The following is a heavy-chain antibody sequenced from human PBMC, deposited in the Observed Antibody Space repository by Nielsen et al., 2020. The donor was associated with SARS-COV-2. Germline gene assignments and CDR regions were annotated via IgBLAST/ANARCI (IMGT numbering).Heavy chain of an antibody. D-gene: IGHD2-2*01. J-gene: IGHJ6*02. CDR2: TFNSGNT. Sequence: SETLSLTCTVSGGSVSNGGYYWNWIRQPPGKGLEWIGYTFNSGNTYYNPSLRSRVTMSLDTSKNQFSLILTSVTAADTAVYYCAREEYGFGLDVWGQGTTVRVSS. V-gene: IGHV4-30-4*08. CDR1: GGSVSNGGYY. CDR3: AREEYGFGLDV.